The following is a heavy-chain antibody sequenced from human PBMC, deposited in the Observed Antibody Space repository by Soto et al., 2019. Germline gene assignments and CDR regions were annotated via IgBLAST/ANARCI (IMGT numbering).Heavy chain of an antibody. Sequence: ASVKVSCKASGYTFTSYAMHWVRQAPGQRLEWMGWINAGNGNTKYSQKFQGRVTITRDTSASTAYMELSSLRSEDTAVYYCAREGTYYDFWSGPLYYYGMDVWGQGTTVTVSS. CDR1: GYTFTSYA. CDR2: INAGNGNT. V-gene: IGHV1-3*01. CDR3: AREGTYYDFWSGPLYYYGMDV. J-gene: IGHJ6*02. D-gene: IGHD3-3*01.